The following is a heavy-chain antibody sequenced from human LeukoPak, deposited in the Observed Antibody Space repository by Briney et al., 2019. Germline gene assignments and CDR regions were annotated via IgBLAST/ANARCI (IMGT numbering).Heavy chain of an antibody. D-gene: IGHD5-18*01. CDR1: GFTFDYYT. Sequence: PGGSLRLSCAASGFTFDYYTMYWVRQGPEKGLEWVSLISMDGVNTFYADSVKGRFTISRDNNKNSLYLQMNGLRTDDTCLYYCVKGRRRGYAYGTLESWGQGTLVTVSS. J-gene: IGHJ4*02. CDR2: ISMDGVNT. V-gene: IGHV3-43*01. CDR3: VKGRRRGYAYGTLES.